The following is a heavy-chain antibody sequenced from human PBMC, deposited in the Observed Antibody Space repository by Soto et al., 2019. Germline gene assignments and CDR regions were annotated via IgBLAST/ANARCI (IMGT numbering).Heavy chain of an antibody. CDR2: IIPIFGAA. CDR1: GGTFSSYA. CDR3: ARGGRDAYCSGGSCYSHYYYYCYGMDV. V-gene: IGHV1-69*13. J-gene: IGHJ6*02. Sequence: GASVKVSCKASGGTFSSYAISWVRQAPGQGLEWMGGIIPIFGAANYAQKFQGRVTITADESTSTAYMELSSLRSEDTAVYYCARGGRDAYCSGGSCYSHYYYYCYGMDVEGQGTTVTV. D-gene: IGHD2-15*01.